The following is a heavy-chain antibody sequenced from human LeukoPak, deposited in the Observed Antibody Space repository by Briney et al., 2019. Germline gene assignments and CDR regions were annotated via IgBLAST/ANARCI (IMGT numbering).Heavy chain of an antibody. Sequence: ASVNASCNASGYTFTTYGISWVRQAPRHGLEGMGWISAYNGNTNYAQKLQGRVTMTTDTSTSTAYMELRSLRSDDTAVYYCAFSTVTTSFDYWGQGTLVTVSS. CDR2: ISAYNGNT. CDR3: AFSTVTTSFDY. J-gene: IGHJ4*02. D-gene: IGHD4-11*01. CDR1: GYTFTTYG. V-gene: IGHV1-18*01.